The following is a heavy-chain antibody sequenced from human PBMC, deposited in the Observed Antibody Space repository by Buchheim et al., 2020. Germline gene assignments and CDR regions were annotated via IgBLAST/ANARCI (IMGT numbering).Heavy chain of an antibody. V-gene: IGHV4-31*03. CDR3: ARVAFGELFGDY. CDR2: IYYSAST. CDR1: GGSISSCGYY. D-gene: IGHD3-10*01. J-gene: IGHJ4*02. Sequence: QVQLQESGPGLVKPSQTLSLTCTVSGGSISSCGYYWSWLRQHPGQDLEWIGYIYYSASTYYYPSLKSRVTISVDTSQNQFSRKLNSVTAADTAVYYCARVAFGELFGDYWGQVT.